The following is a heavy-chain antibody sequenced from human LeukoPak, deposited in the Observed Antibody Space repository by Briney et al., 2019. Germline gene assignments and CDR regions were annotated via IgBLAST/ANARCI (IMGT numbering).Heavy chain of an antibody. Sequence: ASVKVSCKASGYIFTDYYMHWVRQAPGQELGWMGRINPNSGGTNYAQKFQGRVTMTRDTSISTAYTELSSLRSEDTATYYCARDRGGDYSSSSGFDPRGQGTLVTVSS. J-gene: IGHJ5*02. V-gene: IGHV1/OR15-1*02. CDR1: GYIFTDYY. CDR2: INPNSGGT. D-gene: IGHD6-6*01. CDR3: ARDRGGDYSSSSGFDP.